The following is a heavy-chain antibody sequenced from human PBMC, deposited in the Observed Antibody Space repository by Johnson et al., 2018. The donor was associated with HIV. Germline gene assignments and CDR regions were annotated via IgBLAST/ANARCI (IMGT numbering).Heavy chain of an antibody. V-gene: IGHV3-30*02. D-gene: IGHD3-22*01. J-gene: IGHJ3*02. CDR1: GFTFSSYG. Sequence: HVQLVESGGGVVQPGGSLRLSCAASGFTFSSYGMHWVRQAPGKGLEWVAFIRYDGSNKYYADSVKGRFTISRDKSKNTLYLQMNSLRSEDTALYYCAKDVGNYWPDSFDIWGQGTMVTVSS. CDR3: AKDVGNYWPDSFDI. CDR2: IRYDGSNK.